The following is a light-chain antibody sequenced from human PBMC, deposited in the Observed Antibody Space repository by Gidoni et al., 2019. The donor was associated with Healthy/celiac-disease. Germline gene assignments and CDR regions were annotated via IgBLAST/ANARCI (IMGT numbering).Light chain of an antibody. Sequence: QSVLTPPPSVSGAPGQRVTISCTRSSSNIGAGYDVHWDHQLPGPAPKHLIYDNSNRPSGVPDRFSGSKSGTSDSLAITGLQDEDEADYYCQSYDSSLSGVVFGGGTKLTVL. V-gene: IGLV1-40*01. J-gene: IGLJ2*01. CDR3: QSYDSSLSGVV. CDR2: DNS. CDR1: SSNIGAGYD.